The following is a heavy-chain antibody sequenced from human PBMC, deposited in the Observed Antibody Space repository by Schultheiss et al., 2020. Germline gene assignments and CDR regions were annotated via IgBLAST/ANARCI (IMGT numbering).Heavy chain of an antibody. CDR1: GFTFSSYA. V-gene: IGHV3-23*01. CDR3: ARWFEAGDSSRSRWLDY. Sequence: GGSLRLSCAASGFTFSSYAMSWVRQAPGKGLEWVSAISGSGGSTYYADSVKGRFTISRDNAKNTLYLQMNSLRAEDTAVYYCARWFEAGDSSRSRWLDYWGQGTLVTVSS. CDR2: ISGSGGST. J-gene: IGHJ4*02. D-gene: IGHD3-10*01.